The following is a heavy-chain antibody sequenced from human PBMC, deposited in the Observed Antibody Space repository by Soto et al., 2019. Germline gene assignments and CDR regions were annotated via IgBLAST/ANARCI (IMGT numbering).Heavy chain of an antibody. J-gene: IGHJ4*02. CDR1: GGSIGSFY. CDR2: IYASGAT. V-gene: IGHV4-59*01. D-gene: IGHD3-3*02. Sequence: LSLTCTVSGGSIGSFYWSWIRQSPGGTLEWIGYIYASGATTYNPSLESRITMSVDIPNNEFSLDLTSVTAADTAVYYCARSHSFDGSIYHYYFDFWGQGTLVTVSS. CDR3: ARSHSFDGSIYHYYFDF.